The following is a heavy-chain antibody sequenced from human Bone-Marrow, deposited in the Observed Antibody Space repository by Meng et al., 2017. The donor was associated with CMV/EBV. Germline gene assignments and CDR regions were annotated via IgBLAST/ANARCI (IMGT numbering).Heavy chain of an antibody. J-gene: IGHJ4*02. CDR3: ARDVSLAGADLDF. CDR2: INPSTGGT. V-gene: IGHV1-2*02. CDR1: GYTFTDYT. D-gene: IGHD6-19*01. Sequence: ASVKVSCKASGYTFTDYTLHWVRQAPGQGLDWMGWINPSTGGTRFAPKFQARVTMTRDTSISTVYIALSGLTSDDTAFYYCARDVSLAGADLDFWGQGTLVTSPQ.